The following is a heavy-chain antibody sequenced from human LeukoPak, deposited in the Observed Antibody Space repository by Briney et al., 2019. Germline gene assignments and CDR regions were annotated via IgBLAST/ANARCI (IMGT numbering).Heavy chain of an antibody. J-gene: IGHJ4*02. CDR2: ISGSGVGT. V-gene: IGHV3-23*01. CDR1: GFTFSNYA. D-gene: IGHD2-8*02. CDR3: ATYRQVLLPFES. Sequence: GGSLRLSCAASGFTFSNYAMNWVRQAPGKGLEWVSGISGSGVGTYYKDSVKGRFTISRDNSKDTLYLQMNSLRAEDTAIYYCATYRQVLLPFESWGQGTLVTVSS.